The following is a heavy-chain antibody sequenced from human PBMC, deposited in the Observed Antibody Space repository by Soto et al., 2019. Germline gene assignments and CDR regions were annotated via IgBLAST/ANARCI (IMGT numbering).Heavy chain of an antibody. V-gene: IGHV4-59*01. CDR1: GGSISGSY. J-gene: IGHJ4*02. CDR3: ARSVAVPGAHIDY. D-gene: IGHD6-19*01. CDR2: VYYTGST. Sequence: SETLSLTCSVAGGSISGSYWSWIRQSPGKGLEWLGYVYYTGSTNYSPSLRSRVSISVDTSKNEFSLRLSSVTAADAAVYFCARSVAVPGAHIDYWGQGTQVTVSS.